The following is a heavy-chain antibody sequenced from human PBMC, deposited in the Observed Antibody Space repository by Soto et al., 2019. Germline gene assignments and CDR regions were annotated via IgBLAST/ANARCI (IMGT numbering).Heavy chain of an antibody. CDR2: ISSSSSTI. V-gene: IGHV3-48*02. Sequence: GGSLRLSCAASGFTFSSYSMNWVRQAPGKGLEWVSYISSSSSTIYYADSVKGRFTISRDNAKNSLYLQMNSLRDEDTAVYYCARASLYYYGSGSYGAFDIWGQGTMVTVSS. D-gene: IGHD3-10*01. J-gene: IGHJ3*02. CDR3: ARASLYYYGSGSYGAFDI. CDR1: GFTFSSYS.